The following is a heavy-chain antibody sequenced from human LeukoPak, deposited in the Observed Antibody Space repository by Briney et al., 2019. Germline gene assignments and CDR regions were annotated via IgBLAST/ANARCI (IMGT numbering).Heavy chain of an antibody. V-gene: IGHV3-7*01. CDR1: AFSFSNHW. CDR2: IKPDGSEK. D-gene: IGHD3-10*01. J-gene: IGHJ4*01. CDR3: ARDCCASGSHDY. Sequence: GGSLRLSCAASAFSFSNHWISWVRQAPGKGLEWVANIKPDGSEKNYVDSVKGRFTISRDNARNSLYLQMDGLRAEDTAVYYCARDCCASGSHDYWGHGTLVTVSS.